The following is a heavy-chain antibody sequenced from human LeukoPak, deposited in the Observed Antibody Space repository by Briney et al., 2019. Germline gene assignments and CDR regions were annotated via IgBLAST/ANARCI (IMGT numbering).Heavy chain of an antibody. J-gene: IGHJ6*02. Sequence: SETLSLTCTVSGGSISSHYWSWIRQPPGKGLEWIGYIYYSGSTNYNPSLKSRVTISVDTSKNQFSLKLSSVTAADTAVYYCARVQRWLQSGYYYGMDVWGQGTTVTVSS. D-gene: IGHD5-24*01. CDR2: IYYSGST. V-gene: IGHV4-59*11. CDR1: GGSISSHY. CDR3: ARVQRWLQSGYYYGMDV.